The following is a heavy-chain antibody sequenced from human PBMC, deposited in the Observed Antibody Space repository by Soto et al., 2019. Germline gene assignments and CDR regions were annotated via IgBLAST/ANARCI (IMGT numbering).Heavy chain of an antibody. V-gene: IGHV4-4*02. D-gene: IGHD3-22*01. CDR1: GGSISSSNW. CDR3: ARGGDYCDSSGILKYYYYGMDV. CDR2: IYHSGST. J-gene: IGHJ6*02. Sequence: PSETLSLTCAVSGGSISSSNWWSWVRQPPGKGLEWIGEIYHSGSTNYNPSLKSRVTISVDKSKNQFSLKLSSVTAADTAVYYCARGGDYCDSSGILKYYYYGMDVWGQGTTVTVSS.